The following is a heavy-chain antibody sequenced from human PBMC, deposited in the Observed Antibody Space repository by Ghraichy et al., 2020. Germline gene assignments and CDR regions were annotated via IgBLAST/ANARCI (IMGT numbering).Heavy chain of an antibody. J-gene: IGHJ1*01. CDR3: ARGITYHRSRYFQH. D-gene: IGHD1-14*01. CDR1: GGSFSGYY. Sequence: SETLSLTCAVYGGSFSGYYWSWIRQPPGKGLEWIGEINHSGSTNYNPSLKSRVTISVDTSKNQFSLKLSSVTAADTAVYYCARGITYHRSRYFQHWGQGTLVTVSS. V-gene: IGHV4-34*01. CDR2: INHSGST.